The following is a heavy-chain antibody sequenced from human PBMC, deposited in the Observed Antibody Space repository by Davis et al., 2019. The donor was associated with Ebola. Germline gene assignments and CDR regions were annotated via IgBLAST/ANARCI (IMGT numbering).Heavy chain of an antibody. CDR3: ARAGDFWSGWSQ. Sequence: SETLSLTCAVYGGSFSSYYWSWIRQPPGKGLEWIGYIYYSGSTNYNPSLKSRVTISVDTSKNQFSLKLSSVTAADTAVYYCARAGDFWSGWSQWGQGTLVTVSS. J-gene: IGHJ4*02. CDR2: IYYSGST. D-gene: IGHD3-3*01. CDR1: GGSFSSYY. V-gene: IGHV4-59*01.